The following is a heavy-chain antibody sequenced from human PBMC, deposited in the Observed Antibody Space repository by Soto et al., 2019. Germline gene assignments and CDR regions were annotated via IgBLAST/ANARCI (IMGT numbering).Heavy chain of an antibody. Sequence: PSETLSLTCTVSGGSISSYYWSWIRQPAGKGLEWIGRIYTSGSTNYNPSLKSRVTMSVDTSKNQFSLKLSSVTAADTAVYYCARDRNYYDSSGYHWFDPWGQGTLVTV. CDR2: IYTSGST. D-gene: IGHD3-22*01. CDR1: GGSISSYY. V-gene: IGHV4-4*07. CDR3: ARDRNYYDSSGYHWFDP. J-gene: IGHJ5*02.